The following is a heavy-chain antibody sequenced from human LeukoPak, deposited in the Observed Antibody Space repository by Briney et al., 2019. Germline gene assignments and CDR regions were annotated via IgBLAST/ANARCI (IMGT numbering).Heavy chain of an antibody. CDR1: GFIFESHW. CDR3: VRDVRGVGQDYYNMDV. Sequence: GGSLRLSCEASGFIFESHWMHWIRQAPGKGRVWVSRINRDGRSTTYAESVRGRFTVSRDNAKNTQFLQMNSLRAEDTGVYYCVRDVRGVGQDYYNMDVWGKGTTVTVSS. J-gene: IGHJ6*04. D-gene: IGHD3-10*01. CDR2: INRDGRST. V-gene: IGHV3-74*01.